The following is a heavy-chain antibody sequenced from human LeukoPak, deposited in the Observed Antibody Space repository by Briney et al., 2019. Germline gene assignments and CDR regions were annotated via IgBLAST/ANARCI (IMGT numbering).Heavy chain of an antibody. CDR3: ASTYSGYMGY. CDR2: INSDGSST. J-gene: IGHJ4*02. V-gene: IGHV3-74*01. Sequence: GGSLRLSCAAAGFTFSNYWMHWVRQAPGKGLVWVSRINSDGSSTDYADSVKGRFTISRDNAKNTLYLQMNSLRAEDTAVYYCASTYSGYMGYWGQGTLVTVSS. CDR1: GFTFSNYW. D-gene: IGHD5-12*01.